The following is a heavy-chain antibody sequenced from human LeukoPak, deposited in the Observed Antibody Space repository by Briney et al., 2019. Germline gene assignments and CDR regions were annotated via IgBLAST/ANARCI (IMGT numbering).Heavy chain of an antibody. Sequence: PLASVKVSCKASGYTFTSYDINWVRQATGQGLEWMGWMNPNSGNTGYAQKFQGRVTMTRNTSISTAYMKLSSLRSEDTAVYYCARGFNDFWSGSLRTFDYWGQGTLVTVSS. CDR3: ARGFNDFWSGSLRTFDY. V-gene: IGHV1-8*01. CDR1: GYTFTSYD. J-gene: IGHJ4*02. CDR2: MNPNSGNT. D-gene: IGHD3-3*01.